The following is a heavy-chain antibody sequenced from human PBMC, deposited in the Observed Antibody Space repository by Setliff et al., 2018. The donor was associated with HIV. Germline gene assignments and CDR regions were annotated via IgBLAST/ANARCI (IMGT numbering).Heavy chain of an antibody. V-gene: IGHV4-59*11. CDR1: DGSISSHY. Sequence: PSETLSLTCSVSDGSISSHYWGWIRQPPGKGLEWIGFIYYNGRTNYNPSLKSRVTISVDTSKNEIFLKLNSVTAADTAVYYCAGEGYGGNSMHGFDIWGQGTMVTVSS. D-gene: IGHD4-17*01. J-gene: IGHJ3*02. CDR2: IYYNGRT. CDR3: AGEGYGGNSMHGFDI.